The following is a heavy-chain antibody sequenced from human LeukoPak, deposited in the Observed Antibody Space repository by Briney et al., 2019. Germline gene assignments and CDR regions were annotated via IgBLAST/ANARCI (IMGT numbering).Heavy chain of an antibody. Sequence: SETLSLTCTVSGGSISSSSYYWGWIRQPPGKGLEWIGSIYYSGSTYYNPSLKSRVTISVDTSKNQSSLKLSSVTAADTAVYYCARQTAYYYDSSGYLYYFDYWGQGTLVTVSS. CDR1: GGSISSSSYY. CDR2: IYYSGST. V-gene: IGHV4-39*01. CDR3: ARQTAYYYDSSGYLYYFDY. J-gene: IGHJ4*02. D-gene: IGHD3-22*01.